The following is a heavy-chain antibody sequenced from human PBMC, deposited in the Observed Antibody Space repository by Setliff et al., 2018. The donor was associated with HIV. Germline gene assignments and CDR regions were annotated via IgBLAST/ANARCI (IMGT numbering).Heavy chain of an antibody. CDR1: GGSISSGSYY. Sequence: SETLSLTCTVSGGSISSGSYYWSWIRQPAGKGLEWVGRIYSSGSTNYNPSLKSRVTISVDTSKNQFSLKLSSVTAADTAVYYCAKERYDSSGYSIDHYGMDVWGQGTTVTVSS. CDR2: IYSSGST. CDR3: AKERYDSSGYSIDHYGMDV. D-gene: IGHD3-22*01. J-gene: IGHJ6*02. V-gene: IGHV4-61*02.